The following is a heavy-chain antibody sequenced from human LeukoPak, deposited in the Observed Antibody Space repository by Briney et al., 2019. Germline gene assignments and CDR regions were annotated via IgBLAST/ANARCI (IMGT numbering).Heavy chain of an antibody. CDR3: ARDSNGGSYFDY. D-gene: IGHD4-23*01. CDR1: GFTVSSNY. V-gene: IGHV3-53*04. J-gene: IGHJ4*02. Sequence: GGSLRLSCAASGFTVSSNYMSWVRRAPGKGLEWVSVIYSGGSTYYADSVKGRFTISRHNSKNTLYPQMNSLRAEDTAVYYCARDSNGGSYFDYWGQGTLVTVSS. CDR2: IYSGGST.